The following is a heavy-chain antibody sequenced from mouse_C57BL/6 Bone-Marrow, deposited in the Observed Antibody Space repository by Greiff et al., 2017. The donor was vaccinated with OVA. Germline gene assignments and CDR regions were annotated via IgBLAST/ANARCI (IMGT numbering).Heavy chain of an antibody. J-gene: IGHJ3*01. D-gene: IGHD1-1*01. CDR1: GFTFSGYT. CDR2: ISGGGGNT. CDR3: ARQYGSSWFAY. V-gene: IGHV5-9*01. Sequence: EVQVVESGGGLVKPGGSLKLSCAASGFTFSGYTMSWVRQTPEKRLEWVATISGGGGNTYYPDSVKGRFTISRDNAKNTLYLQMSSLRSEDTALYYCARQYGSSWFAYWGQGTLVTVSA.